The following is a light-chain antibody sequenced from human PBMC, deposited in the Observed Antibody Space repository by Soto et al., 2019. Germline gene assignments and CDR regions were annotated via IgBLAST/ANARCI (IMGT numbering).Light chain of an antibody. J-gene: IGKJ4*01. CDR1: QTISNY. Sequence: DIQITQSPSSLSASVGDRVSFTCRTNQTISNYLNWYQKKPWTPPKLLVYAASRLQSGVPSRFSGSGSGTDFTLTITGLQLEDFTTYYCQQSYSSLLSFGGGTKVELK. CDR3: QQSYSSLLS. V-gene: IGKV1-39*01. CDR2: AAS.